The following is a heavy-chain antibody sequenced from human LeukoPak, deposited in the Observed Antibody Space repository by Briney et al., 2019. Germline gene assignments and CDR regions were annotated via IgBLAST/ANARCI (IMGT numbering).Heavy chain of an antibody. CDR2: IYTSGST. CDR3: ARDDGGSFPRYYFDY. CDR1: GGSISGHY. V-gene: IGHV4-4*07. Sequence: SETLSLTCIVSGGSISGHYWSWIRQAAGKGLEWIGRIYTSGSTNYNPSLKSRVSMSVDTSKNHFSLQLTSVTAADTAVYYCARDDGGSFPRYYFDYWGRGTLVAVSS. J-gene: IGHJ4*02. D-gene: IGHD1-26*01.